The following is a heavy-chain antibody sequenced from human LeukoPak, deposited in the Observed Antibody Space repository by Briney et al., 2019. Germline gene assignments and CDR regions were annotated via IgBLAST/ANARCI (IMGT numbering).Heavy chain of an antibody. Sequence: SETLSLTCSVSGGSISSGSYFWGWIRQPPGKGLEWIGSIYYSGSTYYNPSLKSRVTISVDTSKNQFSLKLSSVTAADTAVYYCGRENYFYDSSAHYAGLDVWGQGTTVTVSS. CDR1: GGSISSGSYF. J-gene: IGHJ6*02. D-gene: IGHD3-22*01. V-gene: IGHV4-39*07. CDR2: IYYSGST. CDR3: GRENYFYDSSAHYAGLDV.